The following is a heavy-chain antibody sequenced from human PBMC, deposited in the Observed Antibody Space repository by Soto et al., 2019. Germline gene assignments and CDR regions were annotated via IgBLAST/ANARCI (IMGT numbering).Heavy chain of an antibody. D-gene: IGHD3-10*01. J-gene: IGHJ2*01. CDR1: GFTFSSYG. Sequence: QVQLVESGGGVVQPGRSLRLSCAASGFTFSSYGMHWVRQAPGKGLEWVAVIWYDGSNKYYADSVKGRFTISRDNSKNTLYLQMNRLRAEDTAVYYCARDRSYGSGSYRQDWYFDLWGRGTLVTVSS. CDR3: ARDRSYGSGSYRQDWYFDL. V-gene: IGHV3-33*01. CDR2: IWYDGSNK.